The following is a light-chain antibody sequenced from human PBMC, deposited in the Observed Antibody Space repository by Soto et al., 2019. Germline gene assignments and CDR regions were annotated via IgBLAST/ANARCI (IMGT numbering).Light chain of an antibody. CDR1: SSDVGRYNY. J-gene: IGLJ2*01. CDR2: DVN. Sequence: QSVLTQPASVSGSPGQSITISCTGTSSDVGRYNYVSWYRQHPGTAPKLIISDVNSRPSGISNRFSGSKSGNTASLTISGLQAEDEAYYYCCSYAGSSTYVVFGGGTKLTVL. V-gene: IGLV2-14*01. CDR3: CSYAGSSTYVV.